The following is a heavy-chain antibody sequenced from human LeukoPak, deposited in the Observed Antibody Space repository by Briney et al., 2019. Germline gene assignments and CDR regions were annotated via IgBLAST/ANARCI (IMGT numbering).Heavy chain of an antibody. CDR3: ARDSSGAFDY. V-gene: IGHV3-7*01. CDR1: VFTFSSYW. D-gene: IGHD6-19*01. CDR2: IKQDGSEK. J-gene: IGHJ4*02. Sequence: GGSLRLSCAASVFTFSSYWMSWVRQAPGRGLEWVANIKQDGSEKYYVDSVKGRFTISRDNAKNSLYLQMNSLRAEDTAVYYCARDSSGAFDYWGQGTLVTVSS.